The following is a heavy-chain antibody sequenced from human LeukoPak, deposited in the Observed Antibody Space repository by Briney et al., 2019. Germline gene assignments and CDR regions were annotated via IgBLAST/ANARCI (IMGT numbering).Heavy chain of an antibody. Sequence: SETLSLTCTVSGGSISSYYWSWIRQPPGKGLEWIGYIYYSGSTNYNPSLKSRVTISVDTPKNQFSLKLSSVTAADTAVYYCARLGSSSWYEYYFDYWGQGTLVTVSS. D-gene: IGHD6-13*01. CDR2: IYYSGST. V-gene: IGHV4-59*01. CDR3: ARLGSSSWYEYYFDY. CDR1: GGSISSYY. J-gene: IGHJ4*02.